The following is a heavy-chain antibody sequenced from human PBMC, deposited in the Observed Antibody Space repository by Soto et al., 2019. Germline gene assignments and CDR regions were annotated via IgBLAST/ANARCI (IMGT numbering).Heavy chain of an antibody. J-gene: IGHJ6*02. Sequence: QVQLVESGGGVVQAGRSLKLSCAASAFTFNNYAFHWVRQAPDKGLEWVAGISYDGGKKYYADSVKGRFTFSRDNSENTLYLQMSSLRVEDTGIYYCARDLDDFWSGYYSDWYYGMEVWGQGTKVFVSS. CDR1: AFTFNNYA. D-gene: IGHD3-3*01. CDR2: ISYDGGKK. CDR3: ARDLDDFWSGYYSDWYYGMEV. V-gene: IGHV3-30-3*01.